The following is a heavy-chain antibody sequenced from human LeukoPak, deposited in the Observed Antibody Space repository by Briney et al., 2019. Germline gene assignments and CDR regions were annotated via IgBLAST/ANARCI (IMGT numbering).Heavy chain of an antibody. CDR2: IYPGDSDT. CDR3: ARHGGDSSSRGYFQH. CDR1: GYSFTSYW. V-gene: IGHV5-51*01. D-gene: IGHD6-13*01. Sequence: EESLKISCKGSGYSFTSYWIGWVRQMPGKGLEWMGIIYPGDSDTRYSPSFQGQVTISADKSISTAYLQWSSLKASDTAMYYCARHGGDSSSRGYFQHWGQGTLVTVSS. J-gene: IGHJ1*01.